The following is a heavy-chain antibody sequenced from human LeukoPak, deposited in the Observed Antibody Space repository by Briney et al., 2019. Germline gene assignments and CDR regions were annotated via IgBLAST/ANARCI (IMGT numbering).Heavy chain of an antibody. V-gene: IGHV3-23*01. Sequence: GGSLRLSCAASGFSFSTSPMSWVCQPPGKGLEWVSAMNNGPGATFYRDSVRGRFTISRDDSKSTLYLQMNSLRAEDTAEYYCAKEVGTMVVNTVDCWGQGTLVTVSS. J-gene: IGHJ4*02. D-gene: IGHD4-23*01. CDR2: MNNGPGAT. CDR1: GFSFSTSP. CDR3: AKEVGTMVVNTVDC.